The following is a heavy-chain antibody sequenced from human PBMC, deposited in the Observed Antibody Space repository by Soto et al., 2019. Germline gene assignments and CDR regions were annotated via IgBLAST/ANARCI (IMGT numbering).Heavy chain of an antibody. V-gene: IGHV4-30-4*01. J-gene: IGHJ5*02. Sequence: SETLSLTCTVSGGSISSGDYYWSWIRQPPGKGLEWIGYIYYSGSTYYNPSLKSRVTISVDTSKNQFSLKLSSVTAEDTAVYYCARVHILLWLGELLNNWFDPWGQGNLVTVSS. CDR3: ARVHILLWLGELLNNWFDP. D-gene: IGHD3-10*01. CDR1: GGSISSGDYY. CDR2: IYYSGST.